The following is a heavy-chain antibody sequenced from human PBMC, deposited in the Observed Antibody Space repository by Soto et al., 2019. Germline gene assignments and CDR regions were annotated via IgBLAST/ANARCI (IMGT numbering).Heavy chain of an antibody. J-gene: IGHJ6*02. CDR1: GYSFTSYW. Sequence: PGESLKISCKGSGYSFTSYWISWVRQMPGKGLEWMGRIDPSDSYTNYSPSFQGHVTISADKSISTAYLQWSSLKASDTAMYYCASSIAATHPRYYYGMDVWGQGTTVTVSS. D-gene: IGHD6-25*01. CDR3: ASSIAATHPRYYYGMDV. V-gene: IGHV5-10-1*01. CDR2: IDPSDSYT.